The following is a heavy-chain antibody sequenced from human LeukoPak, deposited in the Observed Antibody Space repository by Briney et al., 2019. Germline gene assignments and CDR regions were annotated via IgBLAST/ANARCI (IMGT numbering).Heavy chain of an antibody. CDR2: IRYDGSNK. CDR1: GFTFDDYA. CDR3: AKAGKMYSSKPHNPFDY. J-gene: IGHJ4*02. Sequence: GGSLRLSCAASGFTFDDYAMHWVRQAPGKGLEWVAFIRYDGSNKYYADSVKGRFTISRDNSKNTLYLQMNSLRAEDTAVYYCAKAGKMYSSKPHNPFDYWGQGTLVTVSS. D-gene: IGHD6-13*01. V-gene: IGHV3-30*02.